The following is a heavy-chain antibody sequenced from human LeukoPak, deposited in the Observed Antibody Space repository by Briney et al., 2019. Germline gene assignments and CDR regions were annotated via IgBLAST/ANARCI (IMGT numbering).Heavy chain of an antibody. Sequence: GGSLRLSCAASGFTFSSYEMNWVRQAPGKGLEWVSYISSSGSTIYYADSVKGRFTISRDNAKTSLYLQMNSLRAEDTAVYYCARLYDSSGYYRDYYYGMDVWGQGTTVTVS. V-gene: IGHV3-48*03. CDR2: ISSSGSTI. CDR3: ARLYDSSGYYRDYYYGMDV. CDR1: GFTFSSYE. D-gene: IGHD3-22*01. J-gene: IGHJ6*02.